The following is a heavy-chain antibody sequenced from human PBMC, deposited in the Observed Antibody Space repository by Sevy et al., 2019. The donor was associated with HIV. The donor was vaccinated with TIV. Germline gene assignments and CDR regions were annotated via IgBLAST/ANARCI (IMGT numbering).Heavy chain of an antibody. J-gene: IGHJ4*02. CDR1: GFTISNNY. D-gene: IGHD3-16*01. Sequence: GGSLRLSCAVSGFTISNNYMSWVRQAPGKGLEWVSLIYSGGATRYADSVKGRFTISRDNSANTLYLQMNNLRAEDAAVYYCAGGPLRGYRGQGTLVTVSS. CDR3: AGGPLRGY. CDR2: IYSGGAT. V-gene: IGHV3-53*01.